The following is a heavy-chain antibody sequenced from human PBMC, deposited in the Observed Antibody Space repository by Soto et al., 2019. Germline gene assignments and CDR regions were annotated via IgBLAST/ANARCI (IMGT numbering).Heavy chain of an antibody. CDR1: GFSLSTRGVG. CDR2: IFWDDDK. CDR3: PHRPRGYAYYFDF. J-gene: IGHJ4*02. Sequence: QITLKESGPTLMKPTQTLTLTCTFSGFSLSTRGVGVAWIRQPPGKALEWLALIFWDDDKWYNPSLKSRLTITDDTTNNQVVLIMTNMHPVDTATYYCPHRPRGYAYYFDFWGQGTLVTVSS. D-gene: IGHD5-12*01. V-gene: IGHV2-5*02.